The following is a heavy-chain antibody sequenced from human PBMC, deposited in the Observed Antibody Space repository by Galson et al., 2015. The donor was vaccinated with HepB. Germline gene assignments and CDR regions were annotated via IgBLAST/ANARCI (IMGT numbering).Heavy chain of an antibody. D-gene: IGHD5-18*01. J-gene: IGHJ5*02. CDR2: ISAGTGNT. V-gene: IGHV1-3*01. CDR3: ARAPTPVTYWFDP. CDR1: GFTLTNYA. Sequence: SVKVSCKASGFTLTNYAIHWVRQAPGQRLEWMGWISAGTGNTENSQNFQGKVTITRDTSASTVSMELSSLRSEDTAVYYCARAPTPVTYWFDPWGQGTLVIVSS.